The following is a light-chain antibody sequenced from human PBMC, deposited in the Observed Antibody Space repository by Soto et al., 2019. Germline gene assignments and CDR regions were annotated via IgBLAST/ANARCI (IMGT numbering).Light chain of an antibody. CDR3: RQMVGP. CDR2: GAS. J-gene: IGKJ3*01. Sequence: EVVMTQYPATLSVSPGERATLSCRASQSLSSNLAWYQQKPGQAPRLLIYGASTRAAGVPARFSGSGSGTEFILTISSLQYEDSAIYYCRQMVGPFGPGTKVEIK. V-gene: IGKV3-15*01. CDR1: QSLSSN.